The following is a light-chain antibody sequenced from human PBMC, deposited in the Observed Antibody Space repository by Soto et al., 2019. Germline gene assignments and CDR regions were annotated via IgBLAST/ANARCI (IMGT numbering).Light chain of an antibody. CDR2: DVS. CDR1: SSDVGGYNY. J-gene: IGLJ2*01. CDR3: CSYAGSFVV. V-gene: IGLV2-11*01. Sequence: ALTQPRSVSGSPGQSVTISCTGTSSDVGGYNYVSWYQQHPGKAPKLMIFDVSKRPSGVPDRFSGSKSGNTASLTISGLQAEDEADYYCCSYAGSFVVFGGGTKVTVL.